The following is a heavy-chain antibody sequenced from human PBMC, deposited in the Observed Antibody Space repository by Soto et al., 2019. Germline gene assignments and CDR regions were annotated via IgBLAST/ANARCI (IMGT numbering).Heavy chain of an antibody. V-gene: IGHV1-69*13. CDR2: IIPIFGTA. Sequence: SVKVSCKASGGTFSSYAISWVRQAPGQGLEWMGGIIPIFGTANYAQKFQGRVTITADESTSTAYMELSSLRSEDTAVYYCARDSGYCSSTSCSYYYYYYGMDVWGQGTTVTVSS. D-gene: IGHD2-2*01. CDR1: GGTFSSYA. CDR3: ARDSGYCSSTSCSYYYYYYGMDV. J-gene: IGHJ6*02.